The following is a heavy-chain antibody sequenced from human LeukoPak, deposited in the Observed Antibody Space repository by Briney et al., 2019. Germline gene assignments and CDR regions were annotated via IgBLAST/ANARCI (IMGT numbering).Heavy chain of an antibody. CDR1: GFTFSSYG. V-gene: IGHV3-30*03. CDR2: ISYDGSNK. J-gene: IGHJ6*03. CDR3: ARVPGRVIYYYYYMDV. Sequence: GGSLRLSCAASGFTFSSYGMHWVRQAPGKGLEWVAVISYDGSNKYYADSVKGRFTISRDNSKNTLYLQMNSLRAEDTAVYYCARVPGRVIYYYYYMDVWGKGTTVTVSS. D-gene: IGHD5-24*01.